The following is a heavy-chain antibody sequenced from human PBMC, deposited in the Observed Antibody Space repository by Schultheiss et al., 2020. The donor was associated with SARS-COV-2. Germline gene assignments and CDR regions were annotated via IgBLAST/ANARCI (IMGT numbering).Heavy chain of an antibody. CDR2: ISGSGGST. J-gene: IGHJ4*02. Sequence: GGSLRLSCAASGFTFDDYAMHWVRQAPGKGLEWVSGISGSGGSTYYADSVKGRFTISRDNSKNTLYLQMNSLRAEDTAVYYCAKGEAVAGTPRCLDYWGQGTLVTVSS. D-gene: IGHD6-19*01. V-gene: IGHV3-23*01. CDR3: AKGEAVAGTPRCLDY. CDR1: GFTFDDYA.